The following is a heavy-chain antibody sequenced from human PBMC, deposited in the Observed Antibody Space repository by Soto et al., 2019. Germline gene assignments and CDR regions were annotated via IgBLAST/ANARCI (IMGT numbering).Heavy chain of an antibody. J-gene: IGHJ4*02. CDR1: GYTFTNYF. CDR3: ARGGPEMATIGSFDY. D-gene: IGHD5-12*01. V-gene: IGHV1-46*01. CDR2: INPSDGST. Sequence: QGQLVQSGTEVKKPGASVKVSCKASGYTFTNYFIHWSRQAPGQGLEWMGRINPSDGSTTYAQKFQGRSTMTRDSTTSTVYIEQSSLRSEGTAVYYCARGGPEMATIGSFDYWGQGTLVTVSS.